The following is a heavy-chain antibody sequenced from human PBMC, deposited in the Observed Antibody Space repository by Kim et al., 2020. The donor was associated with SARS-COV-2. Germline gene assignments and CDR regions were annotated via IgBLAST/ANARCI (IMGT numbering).Heavy chain of an antibody. V-gene: IGHV4-39*01. J-gene: IGHJ3*02. D-gene: IGHD1-26*01. CDR1: GGSISSSSYY. CDR3: ARRIRSRVGKAFDI. CDR2: IYYSGST. Sequence: SETLSLTCTVSGGSISSSSYYWGWIRQPPGKGLEWIGSIYYSGSTYYNPSLKSRVTISVDTSKNQFSLKLSSVTAADTAVYYCARRIRSRVGKAFDIWGQGTMVTVSS.